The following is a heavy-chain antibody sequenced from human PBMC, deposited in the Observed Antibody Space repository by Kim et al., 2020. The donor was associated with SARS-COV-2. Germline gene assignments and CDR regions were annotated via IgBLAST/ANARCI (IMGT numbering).Heavy chain of an antibody. V-gene: IGHV4-31*02. CDR3: ARETAGWFDP. D-gene: IGHD5-18*01. J-gene: IGHJ5*02. Sequence: GRTSHTPARQNRVTISEDPSKNQSALKLSSVTAADTAVYYCARETAGWFDPWGQGTLVTVSS. CDR2: GRT.